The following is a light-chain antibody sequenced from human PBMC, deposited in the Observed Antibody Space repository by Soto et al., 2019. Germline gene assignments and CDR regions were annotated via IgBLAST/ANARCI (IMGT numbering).Light chain of an antibody. CDR2: GAS. J-gene: IGKJ5*01. Sequence: EIVMTQSPVTLSVSPGERATLSCKASQSVSSNLAWYQQKPGQAPRLLIYGASTRATGTPARFSGSGSGTEFTLTISSLQSEDFAVYYCQQYKNWPPITFCQGTRLEIK. CDR1: QSVSSN. V-gene: IGKV3-15*01. CDR3: QQYKNWPPIT.